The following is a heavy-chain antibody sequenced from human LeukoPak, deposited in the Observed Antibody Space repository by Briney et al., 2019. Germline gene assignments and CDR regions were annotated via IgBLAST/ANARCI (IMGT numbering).Heavy chain of an antibody. CDR2: INHSGST. V-gene: IGHV4-34*01. Sequence: SETLSLTCAVYGGSFSGYYWSWIRQPPGKGLEWIGEINHSGSTNYNPSLKSRVTISVDTSKNQFSLKPSSVTAADTAVYYCARGTASYYYYGMDVWGQGTTVTVSS. CDR3: ARGTASYYYYGMDV. D-gene: IGHD5-18*01. J-gene: IGHJ6*02. CDR1: GGSFSGYY.